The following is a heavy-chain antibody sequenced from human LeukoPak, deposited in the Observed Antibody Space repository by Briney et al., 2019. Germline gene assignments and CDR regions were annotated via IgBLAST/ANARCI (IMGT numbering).Heavy chain of an antibody. V-gene: IGHV3-73*01. D-gene: IGHD3-10*01. Sequence: GGSLRLSCAASGFTFSGSAMHWVRQASGKGLEWVGRIRSKANSYATAYAASVKGRFTISRDDSKNTAYLQMNSLKTEDTAVYYCTRHEKVPYYYYYYMDVWGKGTTVTVSS. J-gene: IGHJ6*03. CDR2: IRSKANSYAT. CDR3: TRHEKVPYYYYYYMDV. CDR1: GFTFSGSA.